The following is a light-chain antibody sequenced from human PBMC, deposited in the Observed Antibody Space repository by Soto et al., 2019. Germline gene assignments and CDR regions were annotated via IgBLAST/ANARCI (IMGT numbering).Light chain of an antibody. CDR3: QQSFSILPLT. Sequence: DIHMTQSPSSLSASVGDRVTITCRASQSIDSYVNWYQQKPGKAPKFLIYGASSLQSGVPSRFSGSGSGTDFTLTISSLQPEDFATYYCQQSFSILPLTFGGGTKIEIK. V-gene: IGKV1-39*01. CDR1: QSIDSY. J-gene: IGKJ4*01. CDR2: GAS.